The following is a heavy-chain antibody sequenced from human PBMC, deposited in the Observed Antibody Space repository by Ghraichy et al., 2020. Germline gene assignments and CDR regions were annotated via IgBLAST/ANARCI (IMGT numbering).Heavy chain of an antibody. Sequence: GESLNISCAASGFTFSSYAMHWVRQAPGKGLEWVAVISYDGSNKYYADSVKGRFTISRDNSKNTLYLQMNSLRAEDTAVYYCARDSGVGSSEDAFDIWGQGTMVTVSS. J-gene: IGHJ3*02. V-gene: IGHV3-30-3*01. D-gene: IGHD3-3*01. CDR1: GFTFSSYA. CDR2: ISYDGSNK. CDR3: ARDSGVGSSEDAFDI.